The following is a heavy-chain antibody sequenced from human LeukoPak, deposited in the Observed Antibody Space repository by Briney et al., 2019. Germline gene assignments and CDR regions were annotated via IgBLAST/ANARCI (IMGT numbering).Heavy chain of an antibody. J-gene: IGHJ5*02. D-gene: IGHD2-2*01. Sequence: PGGSLRLSCAASGFTFSDYYTSWIRQAPGKGLEWVSYISSSGSTIYYADSVKGRFTISRDNAKNSLYLQMNSLRAEDTAVYYCARGYCSSTSCSQGDWFDPWGQGTLVTVSS. V-gene: IGHV3-11*01. CDR2: ISSSGSTI. CDR1: GFTFSDYY. CDR3: ARGYCSSTSCSQGDWFDP.